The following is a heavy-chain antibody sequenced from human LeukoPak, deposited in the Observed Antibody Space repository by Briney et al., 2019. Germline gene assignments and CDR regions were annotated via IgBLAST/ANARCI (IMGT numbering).Heavy chain of an antibody. J-gene: IGHJ5*02. CDR2: INSDGSRT. D-gene: IGHD2-8*02. V-gene: IGHV3-74*01. CDR3: ARVLTGSWDWFDP. Sequence: PGGSLRLSCAASGFTVSSTYMTWVRQAPGKGLVWVSRINSDGSRTNYADSVKGRFTISRDNAKNTLYLQMSSLRAEDTAVYYCARVLTGSWDWFDPWGQGTLVTVSS. CDR1: GFTVSSTY.